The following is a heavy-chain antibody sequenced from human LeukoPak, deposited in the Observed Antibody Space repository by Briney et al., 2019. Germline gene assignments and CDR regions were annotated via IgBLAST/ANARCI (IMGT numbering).Heavy chain of an antibody. D-gene: IGHD3-22*01. V-gene: IGHV3-66*01. CDR3: YSMIVVTIRLINDY. CDR2: IYTGGST. Sequence: PGGSLRLSCAASGFTFSSYAMNWVRQAPGKGLEWVSVIYTGGSTYYADSVKGRFTISRDNSKNTLYLQMNSLRAEDTAVYYCYSMIVVTIRLINDYWGQGTLVTVSS. J-gene: IGHJ4*02. CDR1: GFTFSSYA.